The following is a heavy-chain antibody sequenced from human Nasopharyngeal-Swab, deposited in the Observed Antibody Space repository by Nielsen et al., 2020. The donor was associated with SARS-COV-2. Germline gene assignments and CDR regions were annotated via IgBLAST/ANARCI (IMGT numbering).Heavy chain of an antibody. CDR3: AKDMRIAAAFDY. Sequence: RQPPGKGLEWVSGISWNSGSIGYADSVKGRFTISRDNAKNSLYLQMNSLRAEDTALYYCAKDMRIAAAFDYWGQGTLVTVSS. V-gene: IGHV3-9*01. D-gene: IGHD6-13*01. CDR2: ISWNSGSI. J-gene: IGHJ4*02.